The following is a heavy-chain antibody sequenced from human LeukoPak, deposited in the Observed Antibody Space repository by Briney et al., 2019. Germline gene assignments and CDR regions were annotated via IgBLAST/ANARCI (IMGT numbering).Heavy chain of an antibody. Sequence: GGSLRLSCAASGFTFSNYWMSWVRQAPGKGLEWVANIKQDGGEKYYVDSVKGRFTISRDNSKNTLYLQMNSLRADDTAVYYCARGFSEDYGDYFDYWGQGTLVTVSS. V-gene: IGHV3-7*03. CDR2: IKQDGGEK. J-gene: IGHJ4*02. CDR3: ARGFSEDYGDYFDY. CDR1: GFTFSNYW. D-gene: IGHD4-17*01.